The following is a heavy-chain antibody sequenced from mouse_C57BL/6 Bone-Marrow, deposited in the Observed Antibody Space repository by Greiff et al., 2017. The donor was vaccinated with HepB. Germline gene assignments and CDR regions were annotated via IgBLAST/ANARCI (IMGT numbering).Heavy chain of an antibody. D-gene: IGHD3-3*01. CDR1: GYTFTSYW. CDR2: IDPSDSYT. Sequence: QVQLQQPGAELVMPGASVKLSCKASGYTFTSYWMPWVKQRPGQGLEWIGEIDPSDSYTNYNQKFKGKSTLTVDKSSSTAYMQLSSLTSEDSAVYYCARGGDSFPYAMDYWGQGTSVTVSS. CDR3: ARGGDSFPYAMDY. J-gene: IGHJ4*01. V-gene: IGHV1-69*01.